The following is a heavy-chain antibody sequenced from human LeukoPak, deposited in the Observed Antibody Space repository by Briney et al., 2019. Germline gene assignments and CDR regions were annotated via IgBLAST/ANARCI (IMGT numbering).Heavy chain of an antibody. CDR1: GYTFTSYA. D-gene: IGHD5-12*01. Sequence: ASVKVSCKASGYTFTSYAMHWVRQAPGQRLEWMGWINAGNGNTKYSQKFQGRVTITRDTSESTAYMELSSLRSEDTAVYYCARVSRLEPKFDPWGQGTLVTVSS. CDR2: INAGNGNT. J-gene: IGHJ5*02. CDR3: ARVSRLEPKFDP. V-gene: IGHV1-3*01.